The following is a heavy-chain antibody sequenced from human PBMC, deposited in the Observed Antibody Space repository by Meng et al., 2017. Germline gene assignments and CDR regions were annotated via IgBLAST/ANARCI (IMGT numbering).Heavy chain of an antibody. Sequence: SETLSLTCTVSGGSISSGGYYWSWIRQHPGKGLVWLGYIYYSRSTYYNPSLKSRVTISVDTSKNQFSLKLSSVTAADTAVYYCASGYSSGWVDYWGPGTLVTVSS. CDR3: ASGYSSGWVDY. CDR1: GGSISSGGYY. D-gene: IGHD6-19*01. V-gene: IGHV4-31*03. CDR2: IYYSRST. J-gene: IGHJ4*02.